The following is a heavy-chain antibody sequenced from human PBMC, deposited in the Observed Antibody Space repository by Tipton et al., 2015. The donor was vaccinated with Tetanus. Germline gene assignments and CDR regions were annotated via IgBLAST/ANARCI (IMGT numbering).Heavy chain of an antibody. CDR3: ARDSSLGSNSWAFDL. Sequence: TLSLTCSVSGAPVTSGRHHWSWIWLAPGRGLEWIGFVSDSGSTNYNPSVRGRVAISLDTSKNQFSLELTSVTAADTAVYYCARDSSLGSNSWAFDLWGRGTTVTVSS. CDR1: GAPVTSGRHH. CDR2: VSDSGST. D-gene: IGHD4-23*01. J-gene: IGHJ3*01. V-gene: IGHV4-61*01.